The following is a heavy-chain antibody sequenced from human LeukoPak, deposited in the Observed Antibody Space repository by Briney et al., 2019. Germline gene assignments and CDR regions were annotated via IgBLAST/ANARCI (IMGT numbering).Heavy chain of an antibody. Sequence: ASVKVSCRASGYTFTSYGISWVRQAPGQGLEWMGWISAYNGNTNYAQKLQGRVTMTTDTSTSTAYMELRSLRSNDTAVYYCARASISAAGPALIDYWGQGTLVTVSS. V-gene: IGHV1-18*01. D-gene: IGHD6-19*01. J-gene: IGHJ4*02. CDR2: ISAYNGNT. CDR3: ARASISAAGPALIDY. CDR1: GYTFTSYG.